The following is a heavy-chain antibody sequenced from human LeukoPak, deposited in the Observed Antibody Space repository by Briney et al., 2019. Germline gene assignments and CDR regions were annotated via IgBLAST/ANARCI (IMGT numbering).Heavy chain of an antibody. J-gene: IGHJ4*02. V-gene: IGHV4-59*01. D-gene: IGHD4-17*01. CDR1: GGSISSYY. CDR3: ASWGYGDYEVGGDY. CDR2: IYYSGST. Sequence: SETLSLNCTVSGGSISSYYWSWIRQPPGKGLEWIGYIYYSGSTNYNPSLKSRVTISVDTSKNQFSLKLSSVTAADTVVYYCASWGYGDYEVGGDYWGQGTLVTVSS.